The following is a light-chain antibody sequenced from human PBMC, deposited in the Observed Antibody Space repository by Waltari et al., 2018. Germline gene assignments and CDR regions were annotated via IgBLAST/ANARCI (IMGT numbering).Light chain of an antibody. V-gene: IGKV4-1*01. J-gene: IGKJ1*01. CDR2: WAS. CDR1: QSVLSSSNNKNY. Sequence: DIVMIQSPDSPTVSLGERATISCRSSQSVLSSSNNKNYLAWYQQKPGQPPKLLIYWASTRESGVPDRFSGSGSGTDFTLTISSLQAEDVAVYYCHQYSTNPKTFGQGTKVEIK. CDR3: HQYSTNPKT.